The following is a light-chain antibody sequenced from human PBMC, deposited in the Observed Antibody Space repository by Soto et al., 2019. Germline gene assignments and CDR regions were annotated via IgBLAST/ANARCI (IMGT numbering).Light chain of an antibody. J-gene: IGKJ2*01. CDR2: WAS. CDR3: KHYYSPPLYT. CDR1: QNVLYSSNNKNL. V-gene: IGKV4-1*01. Sequence: DIVMTKSPEYLAVSLGERATINCKSSQNVLYSSNNKNLIAWYQPKPGQPPKLLIYWASTRESGVPDRFSGSGSGRDFPHTISRLQAEDVAVYYCKHYYSPPLYTFCQGTRLEIK.